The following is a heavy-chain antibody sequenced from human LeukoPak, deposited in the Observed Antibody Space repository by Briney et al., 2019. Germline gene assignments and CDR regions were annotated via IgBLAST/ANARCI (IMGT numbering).Heavy chain of an antibody. J-gene: IGHJ6*03. CDR2: INHSGST. CDR3: ARGRGSYYNNYYYMDV. Sequence: SETLSLTCAVYGGSFSGYYWSWIRQPPGKGLEWIGEINHSGSTNYNPSLKSRVTISVDTSKNQFSLKLSSVTAADTAVYYCARGRGSYYNNYYYMDVWGKGTTVTISS. D-gene: IGHD1-26*01. V-gene: IGHV4-34*01. CDR1: GGSFSGYY.